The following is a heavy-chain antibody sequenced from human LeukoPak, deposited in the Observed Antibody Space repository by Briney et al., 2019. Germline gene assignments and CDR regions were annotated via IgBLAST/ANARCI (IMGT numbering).Heavy chain of an antibody. CDR3: ARDGVFSTNFDAFDI. CDR2: ISPNRGST. J-gene: IGHJ3*02. Sequence: GASVKVSCKASGYTFTDHYIHWLRQAPGQGREWMGLISPNRGSTEYAQKFQGRVTMTRDTSISTVYMELSSLRYDDTAVYYCARDGVFSTNFDAFDIWGQGTMVTVSS. D-gene: IGHD2/OR15-2a*01. V-gene: IGHV1-2*02. CDR1: GYTFTDHY.